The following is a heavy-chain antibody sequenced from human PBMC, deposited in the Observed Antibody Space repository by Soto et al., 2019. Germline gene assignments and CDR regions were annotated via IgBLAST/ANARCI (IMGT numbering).Heavy chain of an antibody. CDR1: GASISTFS. CDR2: INYSGST. Sequence: SETLSLTCTVSGASISTFSWSWIRQPPGKGLEWIGYINYSGSTNYNPSLKSRVTISVDTSKNKFSLKLTSVTAADTAVYYCARDSIMWGFDYWGQGTLVTVSS. CDR3: ARDSIMWGFDY. J-gene: IGHJ4*02. V-gene: IGHV4-59*01. D-gene: IGHD3-16*01.